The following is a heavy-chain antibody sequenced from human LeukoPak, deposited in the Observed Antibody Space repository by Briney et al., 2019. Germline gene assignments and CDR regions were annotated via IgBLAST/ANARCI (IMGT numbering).Heavy chain of an antibody. J-gene: IGHJ6*03. Sequence: ASVKVSCKASGGTFSSYAISWVRQAPGQGLEWMGRIIPIFGTANYAQKFQGRVTITTDESTSTAYMELSSLRSEDTAVYYCARLSGFGAFRYYYMDVWSKGTTVTVSS. V-gene: IGHV1-69*05. CDR2: IIPIFGTA. CDR1: GGTFSSYA. D-gene: IGHD3-3*01. CDR3: ARLSGFGAFRYYYMDV.